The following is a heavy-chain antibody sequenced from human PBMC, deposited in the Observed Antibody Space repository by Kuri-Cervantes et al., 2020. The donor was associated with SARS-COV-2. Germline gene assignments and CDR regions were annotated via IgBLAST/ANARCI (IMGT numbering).Heavy chain of an antibody. CDR1: GGSIGSSHY. J-gene: IGHJ5*02. V-gene: IGHV4-39*02. Sequence: GSLRLSCTVSGGSIGSSHYWGWIRQPPGKGLEWIGSIRNGGSTYFNPSLKSRVSISVDTSKNHVSLRLTSVTAADTAVYYCARDISRELPPSGGFDPWGQGTLVTVSS. D-gene: IGHD1-26*01. CDR2: IRNGGST. CDR3: ARDISRELPPSGGFDP.